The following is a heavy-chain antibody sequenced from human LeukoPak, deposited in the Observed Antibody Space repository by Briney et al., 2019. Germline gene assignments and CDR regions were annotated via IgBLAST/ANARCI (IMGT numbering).Heavy chain of an antibody. V-gene: IGHV4-34*01. Sequence: PSETLSFTCAVYGGSFNGYYRSWIRQPPGKGLEWIGEINHSGSTNYNPSLKSRVTISVDTSKNQFSLKLSSVTAADTAVYYCTRGGRDYGSGSYRRTYFDYWGQGTLVTVSS. D-gene: IGHD3-10*01. CDR2: INHSGST. CDR3: TRGGRDYGSGSYRRTYFDY. J-gene: IGHJ4*02. CDR1: GGSFNGYY.